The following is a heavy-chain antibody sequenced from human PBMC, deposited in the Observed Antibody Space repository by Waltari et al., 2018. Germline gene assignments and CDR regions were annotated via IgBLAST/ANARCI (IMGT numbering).Heavy chain of an antibody. D-gene: IGHD3-10*01. CDR1: GGSISSDY. V-gene: IGHV4-59*12. Sequence: QVQLQESGPGLVKPSETLSLTCTVSGGSISSDYWSWIRQPPGKGLEWIGYIYYSGSTNYNPSLKSRVTISVDTSKNQFSLKLSSVTAADTAVYYCARRINYYGSGSWADAFDIWGQGTMVTVSS. CDR2: IYYSGST. J-gene: IGHJ3*02. CDR3: ARRINYYGSGSWADAFDI.